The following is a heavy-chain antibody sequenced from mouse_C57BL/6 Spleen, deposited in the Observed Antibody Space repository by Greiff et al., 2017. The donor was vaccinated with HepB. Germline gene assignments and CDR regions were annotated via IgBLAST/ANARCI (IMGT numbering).Heavy chain of an antibody. CDR1: GFNIKDYY. Sequence: EVKLVESGAELVRPGASVKLSCTASGFNIKDYYMHWVKQRPEQGLEWIGRIDPEDGDTEYAPKFQGKATMTADTSSNTAYLQLSSLTSEDTAVYYCTTCITTVVAHWYFDVWGTGTTVTVSS. D-gene: IGHD1-1*01. CDR3: TTCITTVVAHWYFDV. J-gene: IGHJ1*03. CDR2: IDPEDGDT. V-gene: IGHV14-1*01.